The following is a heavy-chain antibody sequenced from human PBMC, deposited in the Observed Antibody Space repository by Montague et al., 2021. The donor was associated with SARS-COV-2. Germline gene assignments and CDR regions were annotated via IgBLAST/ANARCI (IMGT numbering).Heavy chain of an antibody. D-gene: IGHD3-10*01. Sequence: SETLSLTCSVSGDSITNHYWSWIRQPAGKGLEWIGRMHFTGKTNFSPFFSSRLTMSADTSKNQFSLKLTSVTAADTAIYFCARDRFDFGAGRRGKIDFWGQGTLVTVSS. CDR1: GDSITNHY. V-gene: IGHV4-4*07. CDR2: MHFTGKT. J-gene: IGHJ4*02. CDR3: ARDRFDFGAGRRGKIDF.